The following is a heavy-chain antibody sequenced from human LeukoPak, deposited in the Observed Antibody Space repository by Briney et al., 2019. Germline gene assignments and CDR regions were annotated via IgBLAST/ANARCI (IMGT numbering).Heavy chain of an antibody. J-gene: IGHJ5*02. V-gene: IGHV3-23*01. CDR1: GFTFSSYG. Sequence: GGSLRLSCAASGFTFSSYGMSWVRQAPGKGLEWVSAISGSGGSTYYADSVKGRFTISRDNSKNTLYLQMNSLRAEDTAVYYCAKGRRGGYNFPANWFDPWGQGTLVTVST. CDR3: AKGRRGGYNFPANWFDP. CDR2: ISGSGGST. D-gene: IGHD5-24*01.